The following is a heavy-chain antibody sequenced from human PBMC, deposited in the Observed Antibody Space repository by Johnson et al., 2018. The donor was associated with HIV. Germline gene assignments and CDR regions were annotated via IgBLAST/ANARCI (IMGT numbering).Heavy chain of an antibody. CDR2: ISYDGSDK. CDR1: GFTFSSYA. CDR3: ARDRRQFLEWLIDAFYI. J-gene: IGHJ3*02. V-gene: IGHV3-30-3*01. Sequence: VQLVESGGGVVQPGRSLRLSCAASGFTFSSYAMHWVRQAPGKGLEGVAVISYDGSDKYYADPVKGRFTIARDNSKNTLFLQMNSLRAGDTAVYYCARDRRQFLEWLIDAFYIWGQGTMVTVSS. D-gene: IGHD3-3*01.